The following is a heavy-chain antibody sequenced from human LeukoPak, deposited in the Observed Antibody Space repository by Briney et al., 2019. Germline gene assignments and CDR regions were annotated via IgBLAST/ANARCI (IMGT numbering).Heavy chain of an antibody. CDR3: ARCTIKQQLLDY. D-gene: IGHD6-13*01. CDR2: IIPILGIA. CDR1: GGTFSSYA. V-gene: IGHV1-69*04. Sequence: SVKVSFTASGGTFSSYAISWVRQAPGQGLEWMGRIIPILGIANYAQKFQGRVTITADKSTSTAYMELSSLRSEDTAVYYCARCTIKQQLLDYWGQGTLVTVSS. J-gene: IGHJ4*02.